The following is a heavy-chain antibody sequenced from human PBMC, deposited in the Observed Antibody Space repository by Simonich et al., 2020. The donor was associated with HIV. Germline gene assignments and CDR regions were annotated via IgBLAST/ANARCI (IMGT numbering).Heavy chain of an antibody. V-gene: IGHV3-33*01. J-gene: IGHJ6*03. D-gene: IGHD3-3*01. CDR3: ARVFKIYYYMDV. CDR1: GFSFRSYG. Sequence: GGGVVQPGRSLRLSCAASGFSFRSYGMHWVRQAPGKGLEWVAVIWDDGSNKFYAYADSVKGRFTISRDNSKNTLYLQTNSLRAEDTAVDYCARVFKIYYYMDVWGKGTTVTVAS. CDR2: IWDDGSNK.